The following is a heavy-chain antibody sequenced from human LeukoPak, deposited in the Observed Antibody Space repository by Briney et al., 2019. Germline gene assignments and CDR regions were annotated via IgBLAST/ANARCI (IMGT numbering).Heavy chain of an antibody. CDR1: GYSFTSYW. D-gene: IGHD2-21*02. Sequence: GESLKISCKGSGYSFTSYWIGWVRQTPGKGLEWMGIIYPGDSDTRYSPSFQGQVTISADKSISTAYLQWSSLKASDTAMYYCARYSVVVTATDAFDIWGQGTMVTVSS. J-gene: IGHJ3*02. CDR2: IYPGDSDT. CDR3: ARYSVVVTATDAFDI. V-gene: IGHV5-51*01.